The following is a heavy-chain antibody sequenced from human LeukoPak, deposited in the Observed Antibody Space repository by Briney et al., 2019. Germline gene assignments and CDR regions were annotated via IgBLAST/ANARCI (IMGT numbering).Heavy chain of an antibody. CDR1: GGSISSSNW. V-gene: IGHV4-4*02. CDR3: ARDRGDRDYYYDSSGYYRDAFDI. Sequence: PSETLSLTCAVSGGSISSSNWWSWVRQPPGKGLEWIGEIYHSGSTNYNPSLKSRVTISVDKSKNQFSLKLSSVTAADTAVYYCARDRGDRDYYYDSSGYYRDAFDIWGQGTMVTVSS. J-gene: IGHJ3*02. D-gene: IGHD3-22*01. CDR2: IYHSGST.